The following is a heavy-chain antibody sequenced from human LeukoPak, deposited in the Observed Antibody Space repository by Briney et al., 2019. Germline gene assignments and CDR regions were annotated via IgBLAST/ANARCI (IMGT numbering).Heavy chain of an antibody. J-gene: IGHJ4*02. CDR3: AKGDQWLPLDY. CDR2: INQDGSQK. D-gene: IGHD5-12*01. CDR1: GFTFSSHW. Sequence: GGSLRLSCAGSGFTFSSHWIGWVRQAPGKGLEWVAHINQDGSQKYYVDSVEGRFAISRDNAKNSLYLQMNSLRAEDTALYYCAKGDQWLPLDYWGQGTLVTVSS. V-gene: IGHV3-7*03.